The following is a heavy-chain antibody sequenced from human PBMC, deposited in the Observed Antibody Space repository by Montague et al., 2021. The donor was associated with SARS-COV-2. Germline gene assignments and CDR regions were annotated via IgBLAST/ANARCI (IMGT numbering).Heavy chain of an antibody. Sequence: SLRLSCAASGFTFSNYAMNWFRQAPGKGLEWVSLIRSRGDSTYYADSVKGRFTISRDNSRNTLYLHMNSLRADDTAIYYCAKDIGGSGGWPIFDFWGQGTLVTVSS. CDR2: IRSRGDST. CDR3: AKDIGGSGGWPIFDF. V-gene: IGHV3-23*01. D-gene: IGHD6-25*01. CDR1: GFTFSNYA. J-gene: IGHJ4*02.